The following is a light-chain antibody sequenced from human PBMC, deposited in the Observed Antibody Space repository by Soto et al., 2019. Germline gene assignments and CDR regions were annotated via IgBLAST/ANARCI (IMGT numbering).Light chain of an antibody. J-gene: IGKJ3*01. Sequence: IVLTQSPSTLSASLGDRVTLSCRASQSVGRSLAWYQQRPGKGPRLLIYDASTMDSGVPSRFSGSGSETDFTLTISSLGPEDFAAYYCQQRNSWPFTFGPGTSVDIK. CDR1: QSVGRS. CDR3: QQRNSWPFT. CDR2: DAS. V-gene: IGKV3-11*01.